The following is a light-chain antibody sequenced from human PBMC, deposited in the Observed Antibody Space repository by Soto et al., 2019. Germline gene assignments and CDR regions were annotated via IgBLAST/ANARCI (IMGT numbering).Light chain of an antibody. J-gene: IGKJ5*01. CDR3: QQRSNWPPSIT. V-gene: IGKV3-11*01. CDR2: DAS. Sequence: EIVLTQSPGTLSLSPGEIANISCRASQSVTTYLAWYQQKPGQAPRLLIYDASDRATGIPARFSGSGSGTDFTLTISSLEPEDFAVYYCQQRSNWPPSITFGQGTRLEIK. CDR1: QSVTTY.